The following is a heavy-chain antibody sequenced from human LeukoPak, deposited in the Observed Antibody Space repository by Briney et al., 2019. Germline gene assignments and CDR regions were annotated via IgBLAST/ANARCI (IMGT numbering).Heavy chain of an antibody. CDR2: ISGSGGST. Sequence: GGSLRLSCAASGFTFSSYSMNWVRQAPGKGLEWVAAISGSGGSTYYADSVKGRFTISRDNSKNTMYLQMNSLRAEDTAVYYCAKGAEDIVVVVHTVFDYWGQGTLVTVSS. J-gene: IGHJ4*02. V-gene: IGHV3-23*01. CDR1: GFTFSSYS. CDR3: AKGAEDIVVVVHTVFDY. D-gene: IGHD2-15*01.